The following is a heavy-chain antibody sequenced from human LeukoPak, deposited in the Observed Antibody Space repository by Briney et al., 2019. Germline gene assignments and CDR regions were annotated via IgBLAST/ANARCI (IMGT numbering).Heavy chain of an antibody. J-gene: IGHJ4*02. V-gene: IGHV3-30-3*01. Sequence: GGSLRLSCAASGFTFSSYAMHWVRQAPGKGLEWVAVISYDGSNKYYADSVKGRFTISRDNSKNTLYLQMNSLRAEDTAVYYCARADYYYDSSGFEDYWGQGTLVTVSS. D-gene: IGHD3-22*01. CDR3: ARADYYYDSSGFEDY. CDR2: ISYDGSNK. CDR1: GFTFSSYA.